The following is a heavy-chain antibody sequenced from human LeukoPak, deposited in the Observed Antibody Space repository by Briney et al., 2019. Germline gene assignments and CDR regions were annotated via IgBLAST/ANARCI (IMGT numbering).Heavy chain of an antibody. CDR3: AREDQGETGY. Sequence: ASVTHFCTASGYPFTSYGISWVRQAPGQGLEWMGWISPYNGNTNYAQKLKGIVTMTTDTSTSTAYMELRSLRSDDTAVYYCAREDQGETGYWGQGTMVTVSS. D-gene: IGHD3-9*01. CDR1: GYPFTSYG. J-gene: IGHJ4*01. V-gene: IGHV1-18*01. CDR2: ISPYNGNT.